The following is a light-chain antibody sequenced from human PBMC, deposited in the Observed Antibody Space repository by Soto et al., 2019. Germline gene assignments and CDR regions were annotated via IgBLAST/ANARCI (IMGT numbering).Light chain of an antibody. J-gene: IGLJ3*02. CDR1: TPYIGDNY. V-gene: IGLV1-51*01. Sequence: QSVLTQPPSVSAAPGEKVTISCSGSTPYIGDNYLSWYQQLPGAAPTLLIYDNNKRPSGIPDRFSGFKFGTSGTLDITGLQTGDEADYFCGTWDSTLSAWVFGGGTKLTVL. CDR2: DNN. CDR3: GTWDSTLSAWV.